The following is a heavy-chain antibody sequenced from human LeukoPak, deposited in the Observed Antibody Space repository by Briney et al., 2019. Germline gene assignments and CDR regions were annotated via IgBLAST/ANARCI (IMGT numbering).Heavy chain of an antibody. V-gene: IGHV4-31*03. CDR1: GGSLSCGTYY. D-gene: IGHD3-3*01. CDR2: ISKSGTI. CDR3: ARAPPRDLYFDY. Sequence: SETLSLTCTVSGGSLSCGTYYCNSIRQHPEKGVGWIGYISKSGTIFYNQSLKSRVTLSIDTSKNQFSLHLSSVTVADTAVYYCARAPPRDLYFDYWGQGTLVTVSS. J-gene: IGHJ4*02.